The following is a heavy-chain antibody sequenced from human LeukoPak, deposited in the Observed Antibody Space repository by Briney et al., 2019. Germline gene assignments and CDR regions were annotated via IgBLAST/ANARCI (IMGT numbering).Heavy chain of an antibody. V-gene: IGHV5-51*01. D-gene: IGHD3-22*01. J-gene: IGHJ4*02. CDR2: IYPGDSDT. CDR1: GYTFTNYW. Sequence: GESLKISCKGSGYTFTNYWIGWVRQMPEKGLEWMGIIYPGDSDTRYSPSFQGQVAISADKSISTAYLQWSSLKASDTAMYYCARRDYYDSNLYFDYWGQGTLVTVSS. CDR3: ARRDYYDSNLYFDY.